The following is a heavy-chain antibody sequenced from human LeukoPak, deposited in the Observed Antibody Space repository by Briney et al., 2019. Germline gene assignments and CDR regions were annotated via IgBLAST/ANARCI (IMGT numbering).Heavy chain of an antibody. CDR2: AFYGGST. Sequence: SDTLSLTCSVAGGFVTSREYYWAWIRQPPGRGLEWIGAAFYGGSTYYNPSLKSRATISVDTSQNQFSLKLTSVTAADTAAFYCAAYDVSTGRPLDPWGQGTLVTVST. V-gene: IGHV4-39*01. CDR3: AAYDVSTGRPLDP. J-gene: IGHJ5*02. D-gene: IGHD3/OR15-3a*01. CDR1: GGFVTSREYY.